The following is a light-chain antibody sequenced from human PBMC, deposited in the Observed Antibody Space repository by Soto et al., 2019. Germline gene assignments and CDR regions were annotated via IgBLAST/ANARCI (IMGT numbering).Light chain of an antibody. CDR3: CSFAVSAALV. J-gene: IGLJ2*01. V-gene: IGLV2-23*01. Sequence: QSALTQPASVSASPGQSITISCTGTSSNVGTYDLVSWYQHHPDKAPKLIIYEGTKRPSGISSRVSGSKSGNTDSLTISGLQAEDDADYYCCSFAVSAALVFGGGTKLTVL. CDR2: EGT. CDR1: SSNVGTYDL.